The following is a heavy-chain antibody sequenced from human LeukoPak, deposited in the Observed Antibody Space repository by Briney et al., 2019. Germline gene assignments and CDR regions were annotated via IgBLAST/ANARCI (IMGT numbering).Heavy chain of an antibody. Sequence: GGSLRLSCAASGFAFSGSGMHWVRQAPGKGLEWVSAISGSGGSTYYADSVKGRFTISRDNSKNTLYLQMNSLRAEDTAVYYCARYGSGWRNYYYYYGMDVWGQGTTVTVSS. V-gene: IGHV3-23*01. CDR2: ISGSGGST. J-gene: IGHJ6*02. CDR3: ARYGSGWRNYYYYYGMDV. CDR1: GFAFSGSG. D-gene: IGHD6-19*01.